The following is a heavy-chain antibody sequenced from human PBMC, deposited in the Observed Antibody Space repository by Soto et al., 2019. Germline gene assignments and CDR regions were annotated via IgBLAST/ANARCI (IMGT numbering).Heavy chain of an antibody. J-gene: IGHJ3*02. CDR3: ARASGWPEGAFDI. V-gene: IGHV3-48*01. D-gene: IGHD6-19*01. Sequence: EVQLVESGGGLLQPGGSLRLSCAASGFAFNTYSMNWVRQAPGKGLEWVSHISTGSGTIYYADSVKGRFTISRDNDKNSLYLQMNSLTAEDTAVYYCARASGWPEGAFDIWGQGTLVTVSS. CDR2: ISTGSGTI. CDR1: GFAFNTYS.